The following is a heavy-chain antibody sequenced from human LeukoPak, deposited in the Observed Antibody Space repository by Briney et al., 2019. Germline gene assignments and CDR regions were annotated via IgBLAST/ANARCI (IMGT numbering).Heavy chain of an antibody. J-gene: IGHJ4*02. V-gene: IGHV1-18*01. CDR3: ATDLGDY. D-gene: IGHD3-16*01. CDR1: GYTFTSFG. CDR2: ISVYNDNT. Sequence: ASVKVSCKPSGYTFTSFGLSWVRQAPGQGLEWMGWISVYNDNTNYAQKFQGRVTMTTDIATSTAYMELRSLRSDDTAVYYCATDLGDYWGQGTLVTVSS.